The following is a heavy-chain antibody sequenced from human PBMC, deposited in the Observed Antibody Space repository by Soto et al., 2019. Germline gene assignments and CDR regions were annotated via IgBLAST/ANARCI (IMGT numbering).Heavy chain of an antibody. V-gene: IGHV4-59*08. D-gene: IGHD2-2*01. J-gene: IGHJ6*03. CDR3: ARHYCSSTSCSYYMDV. CDR1: GGSISSYY. Sequence: SETLSLTCTVSGGSISSYYWSWIRQPPGKGLEWIGSIYYSGSTNYNPSLKSRVTISVDTSKNQFSLKLSSVTAADTAVYYCARHYCSSTSCSYYMDVWGKGTTVTVSS. CDR2: IYYSGST.